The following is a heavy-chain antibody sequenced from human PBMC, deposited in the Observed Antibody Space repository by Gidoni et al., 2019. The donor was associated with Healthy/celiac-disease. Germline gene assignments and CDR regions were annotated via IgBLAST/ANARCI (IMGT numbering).Heavy chain of an antibody. CDR3: ARAKYSSGWDNAFDI. Sequence: EVQLVVSGGGLVQPGGSLGLSSAACVFPFSSYDMHWVRQDTGKGLEWGSAIGTAVDKYYPGSVKGRFTISRENAKNSLYLQMNSLRAGDTAVYYCARAKYSSGWDNAFDIWGQGTMVTVSS. J-gene: IGHJ3*02. V-gene: IGHV3-13*04. CDR1: VFPFSSYD. CDR2: IGTAVDK. D-gene: IGHD6-19*01.